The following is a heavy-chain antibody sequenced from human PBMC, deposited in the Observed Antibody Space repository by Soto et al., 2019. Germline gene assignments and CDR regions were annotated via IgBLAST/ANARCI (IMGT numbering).Heavy chain of an antibody. D-gene: IGHD6-6*01. CDR2: FDPEDGET. CDR1: GYTLTELS. CDR3: ARSEELVGWFDP. Sequence: GASVKVSGKGSGYTLTELSMHWVRRAPGKGLEWMGGFDPEDGETIYAQRFQGRVTITRDTSASTAYMELGSLRSEDTAVYYCARSEELVGWFDPWGQGTLVTVSS. J-gene: IGHJ5*02. V-gene: IGHV1-24*01.